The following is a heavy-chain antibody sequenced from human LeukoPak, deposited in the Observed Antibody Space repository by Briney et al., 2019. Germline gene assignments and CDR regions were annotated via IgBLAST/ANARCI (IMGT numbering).Heavy chain of an antibody. CDR2: ISSSSSYI. D-gene: IGHD6-13*01. J-gene: IGHJ4*02. V-gene: IGHV3-21*01. Sequence: PGGSLRLSCAASGFTFSSYSMNWVRQAPGKGLEWVSSISSSSSYIYYADSVKGRFTISRDNAKNSLYLQMNSLRAEDTAVYHCARDGRIAAAGTGFDYWGQGTLATVSS. CDR3: ARDGRIAAAGTGFDY. CDR1: GFTFSSYS.